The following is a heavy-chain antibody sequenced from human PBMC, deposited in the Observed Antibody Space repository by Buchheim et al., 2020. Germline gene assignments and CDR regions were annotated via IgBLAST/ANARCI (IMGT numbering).Heavy chain of an antibody. Sequence: EVQLVQSGAEVKKPGESLRVSCKGSGYSFTSYWISWVRQMPGKGLEWMGRIDPSDSYTNYSPSFQGHVTISADKSISTAYPQWSSLKASDTAMYYCARSGPAGVVAATNWFDPWGQGTL. CDR1: GYSFTSYW. V-gene: IGHV5-10-1*01. CDR2: IDPSDSYT. J-gene: IGHJ5*02. CDR3: ARSGPAGVVAATNWFDP. D-gene: IGHD2-15*01.